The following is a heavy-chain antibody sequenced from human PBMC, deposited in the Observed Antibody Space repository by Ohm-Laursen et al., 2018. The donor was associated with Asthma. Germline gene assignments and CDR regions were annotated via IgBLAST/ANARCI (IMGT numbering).Heavy chain of an antibody. J-gene: IGHJ5*02. Sequence: TQTLTLTCTFSGFSLTTSGMGGGWIRQPPGKAPEWLALVYWDDDKRYSPSLKSRLTITRDTSRNQVVLTMTNMAPVDTATYYCAHLSIPYGDPRYLETWGRGTLVTVSS. V-gene: IGHV2-5*02. D-gene: IGHD3-16*02. CDR3: AHLSIPYGDPRYLET. CDR1: GFSLTTSGMG. CDR2: VYWDDDK.